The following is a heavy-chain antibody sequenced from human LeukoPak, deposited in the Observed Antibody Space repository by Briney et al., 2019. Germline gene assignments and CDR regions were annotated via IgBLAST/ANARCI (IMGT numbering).Heavy chain of an antibody. D-gene: IGHD3/OR15-3a*01. J-gene: IGHJ4*02. CDR3: ARQTGSGLFILP. V-gene: IGHV4-39*01. CDR1: GVSISSSNSY. Sequence: SETLSLTCTVSGVSISSSNSYWGWIRQPPGKGLEWIGSIYYSGNTYYNASLKSQISISINTSKNQFSLRLTSVTAADTAVYYCARQTGSGLFILPGGQGTLVTVSS. CDR2: IYYSGNT.